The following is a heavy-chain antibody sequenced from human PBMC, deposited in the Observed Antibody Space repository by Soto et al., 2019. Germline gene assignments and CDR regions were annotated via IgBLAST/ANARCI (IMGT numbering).Heavy chain of an antibody. D-gene: IGHD2-21*01. CDR2: ITGNSNNI. CDR1: GFTFSRNS. CDR3: TRDEGMVKFDF. Sequence: GGSLRLSCAASGFTFSRNSMHWVRQAPGKGLEWISYITGNSNNIYYADSVKGRFTISRDNARNSLYLQMNSLRAEDTAVYYCTRDEGMVKFDFWGQGTLVTVS. J-gene: IGHJ4*02. V-gene: IGHV3-48*01.